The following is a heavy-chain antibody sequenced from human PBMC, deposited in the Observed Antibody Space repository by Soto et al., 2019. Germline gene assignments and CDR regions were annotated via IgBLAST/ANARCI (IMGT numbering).Heavy chain of an antibody. J-gene: IGHJ6*02. D-gene: IGHD3-10*01. CDR3: ARVHKPRSGDPHIYGMDV. V-gene: IGHV4-59*01. Sequence: KTSETLSLTCTVSGGFISSYYWSWIRQPPGKGLEWMGYIYYSGSTNYNPTHKSRVTISVDTSKNPLYLKLSSVNAADTGVYYCARVHKPRSGDPHIYGMDVWGQGTTVTVSS. CDR1: GGFISSYY. CDR2: IYYSGST.